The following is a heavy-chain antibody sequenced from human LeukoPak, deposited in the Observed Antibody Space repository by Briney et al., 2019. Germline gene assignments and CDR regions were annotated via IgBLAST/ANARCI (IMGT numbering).Heavy chain of an antibody. CDR2: TSSSSGSM. V-gene: IGHV3-48*04. J-gene: IGHJ4*02. D-gene: IGHD3-9*01. Sequence: PGGSLRLSCAASGFTFSTYSMNWVRQAPGKGLEWVSYTSSSSGSMYYADSVKGRFTMSRDNAKNSLYLQVNSLRAEDTAVYYCARDFGTISTGYYFDYWGQGTLVTVPS. CDR1: GFTFSTYS. CDR3: ARDFGTISTGYYFDY.